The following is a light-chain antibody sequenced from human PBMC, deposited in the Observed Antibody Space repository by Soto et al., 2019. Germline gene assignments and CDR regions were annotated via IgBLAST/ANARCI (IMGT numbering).Light chain of an antibody. J-gene: IGKJ1*01. CDR2: DAS. CDR3: QQYGSSPWT. CDR1: QGISSRY. Sequence: EIVLTQSPGTLSLSPGERATLSCRASQGISSRYLAWYQQKPGQAPRLLIYDASNRATGIPDRFSGSGSGTDFTLTISRPESEDFAVYYCQQYGSSPWTFGQGTKVEIK. V-gene: IGKV3-20*01.